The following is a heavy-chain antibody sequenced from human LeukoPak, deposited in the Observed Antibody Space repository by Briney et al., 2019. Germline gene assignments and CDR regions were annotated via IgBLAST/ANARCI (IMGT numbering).Heavy chain of an antibody. V-gene: IGHV3-7*01. CDR1: GFTFSSYW. D-gene: IGHD5-18*01. J-gene: IGHJ4*02. Sequence: GGSLRLSCAASGFTFSSYWMSWVRQAPGKGLEWVANIKQDGSEKYYVDSVKGRFTISRDNAKNSLYLQMNSLRAEDTAVYYCARAQPGYSYGYDYWGQGTLVTVS. CDR2: IKQDGSEK. CDR3: ARAQPGYSYGYDY.